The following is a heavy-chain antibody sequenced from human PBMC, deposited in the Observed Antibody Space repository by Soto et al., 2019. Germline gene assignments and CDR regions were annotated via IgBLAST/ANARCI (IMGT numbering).Heavy chain of an antibody. CDR2: ISSDGSST. Sequence: EVQLVESGGGLVQPVGSLRLSCAASGFTLSNYWMHWARQAPGKGLVWVSRISSDGSSTNYADSVKGRFTISRDNAKNTLQLQMNSLRAEDTAVYYCARVPYCSSSSCYSYFDSWGQGTLVNVSS. D-gene: IGHD2-2*01. CDR3: ARVPYCSSSSCYSYFDS. J-gene: IGHJ4*02. CDR1: GFTLSNYW. V-gene: IGHV3-74*01.